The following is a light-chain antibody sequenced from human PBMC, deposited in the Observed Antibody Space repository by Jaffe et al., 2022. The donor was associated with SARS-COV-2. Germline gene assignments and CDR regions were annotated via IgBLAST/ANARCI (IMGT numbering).Light chain of an antibody. CDR3: QQYGSSPYT. CDR2: GAH. V-gene: IGKV3-20*01. Sequence: EIVLTQSPGTLSLSPGQRATLSCRASQSVGSSYLAWYQQKPGQAPRLLIYGAHNRATGIPDRFSGSGSGTDCTLTISRLEPEDFAVYYCQQYGSSPYTFGQGTKLEIK. J-gene: IGKJ2*01. CDR1: QSVGSSY.